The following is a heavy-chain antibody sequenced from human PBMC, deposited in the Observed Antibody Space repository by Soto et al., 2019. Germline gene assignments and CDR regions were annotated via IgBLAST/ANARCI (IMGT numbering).Heavy chain of an antibody. V-gene: IGHV3-21*06. CDR1: GFSFSSYT. Sequence: PGGSRRHSWTASGFSFSSYTMNWVRQAPGKGLQWVASITNRGTHTYSADSVKGRFTISRDNDKNSLYLQMNNLRAEDTATYYCARAHEVAWFDSWGLGTLVTVSS. CDR2: ITNRGTHT. J-gene: IGHJ5*01. CDR3: ARAHEVAWFDS. D-gene: IGHD2-15*01.